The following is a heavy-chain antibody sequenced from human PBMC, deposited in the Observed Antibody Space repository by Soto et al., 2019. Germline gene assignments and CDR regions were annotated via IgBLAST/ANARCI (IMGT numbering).Heavy chain of an antibody. J-gene: IGHJ5*02. Sequence: QVQLQESGPGLVKPSETLSLTCTVSGGSISSYYWSWIRQPPGKGLEWIGYVYYSGSTNYNPSLKSRVTISVDTSKNQFSLKLSSVTAADTAVYYCARHLSYDSSAYYRNWFDPWGQGTLLTVSS. CDR3: ARHLSYDSSAYYRNWFDP. CDR2: VYYSGST. D-gene: IGHD3-22*01. CDR1: GGSISSYY. V-gene: IGHV4-59*08.